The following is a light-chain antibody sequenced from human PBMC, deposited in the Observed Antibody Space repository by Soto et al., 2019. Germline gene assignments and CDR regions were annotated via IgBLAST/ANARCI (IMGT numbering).Light chain of an antibody. CDR3: QQFKSGTWT. V-gene: IGKV1-5*01. Sequence: DIQMTQSPSTLSASVGDRVTITFRARQNIERWLAWYQQKPGKAPKLLLYDVSSLESGVPSRFSGSGSGTEFILTINGLQPDDFATYFCQQFKSGTWTFGQGTKVDI. CDR2: DVS. CDR1: QNIERW. J-gene: IGKJ1*01.